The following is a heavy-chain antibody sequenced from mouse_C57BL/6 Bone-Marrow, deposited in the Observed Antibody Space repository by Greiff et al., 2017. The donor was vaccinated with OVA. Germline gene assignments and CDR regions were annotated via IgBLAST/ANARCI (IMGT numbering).Heavy chain of an antibody. V-gene: IGHV1-18*01. D-gene: IGHD1-1*01. CDR1: GYTFTDYN. CDR2: INPNNGGT. Sequence: EVQLQQSGPELVKPGASVKIPCKASGYTFTDYNMDWVKQSHGKSLEWIGDINPNNGGTIYNQKFKGKATLTVDKSSSTAYMELRSLTSEDTAVYYCARTLYYYGCSYFYFDYRGQGNNPPGSS. J-gene: IGHJ2*01. CDR3: ARTLYYYGCSYFYFDY.